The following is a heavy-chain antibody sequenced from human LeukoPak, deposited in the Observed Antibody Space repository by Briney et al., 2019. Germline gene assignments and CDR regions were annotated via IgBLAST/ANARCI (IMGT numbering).Heavy chain of an antibody. V-gene: IGHV3-74*01. D-gene: IGHD2-8*02. CDR1: GFIFTDYS. CDR3: TAGASYCTGYCFWA. J-gene: IGHJ5*02. Sequence: PGGSLRLSCVGSGFIFTDYSLHWVRQDPEKRLMWVSRFNGDATGANYADSLRGRISVSRDNAKSTLFLEMSSLTVEDTGIYYCTAGASYCTGYCFWAWGQGTLVTVSS. CDR2: FNGDATGA.